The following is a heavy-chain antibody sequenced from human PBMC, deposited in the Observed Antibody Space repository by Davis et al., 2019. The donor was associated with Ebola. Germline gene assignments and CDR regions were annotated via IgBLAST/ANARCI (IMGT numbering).Heavy chain of an antibody. CDR3: ARSEGTVVTPGSYYFDY. CDR1: GGTFSSYA. V-gene: IGHV1-69*06. CDR2: IIPIFGTA. Sequence: SVKVSCKASGGTFSSYAISWVRQAPGQGLEWMGGIIPIFGTANYAQKFQGRVTITADKSTSTAYMELSSLRSEDTAVYYCARSEGTVVTPGSYYFDYWGQGTLVTVSS. D-gene: IGHD4-23*01. J-gene: IGHJ4*02.